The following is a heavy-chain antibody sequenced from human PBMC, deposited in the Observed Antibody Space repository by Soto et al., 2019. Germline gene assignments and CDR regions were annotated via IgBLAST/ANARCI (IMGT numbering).Heavy chain of an antibody. V-gene: IGHV2-70*01. Sequence: GSGPTLVNPTQTLTLTCTFSGFSLSERGMCVNWIRQAPGKALEWLALIDWNDNEDYKTSLRTRLNISKDTSKNQVVLTMTNMDPVDTATYYCARTTTVTTRRSKYHHFVLDFWGQGSTVIVSS. D-gene: IGHD4-17*01. J-gene: IGHJ6*02. CDR1: GFSLSERGMC. CDR3: ARTTTVTTRRSKYHHFVLDF. CDR2: IDWNDNE.